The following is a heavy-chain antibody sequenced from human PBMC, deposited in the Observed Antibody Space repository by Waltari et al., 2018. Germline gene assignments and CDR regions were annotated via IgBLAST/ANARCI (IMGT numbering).Heavy chain of an antibody. D-gene: IGHD3-22*01. J-gene: IGHJ3*02. V-gene: IGHV4-34*02. Sequence: QVQLQQWGAGLLKPSETLSLTCAVYGGSFSDYYWSWIRQPPGKGLEWVGQINHRGNTNYNPSLKTRVTISVDKSKNQFSLRLSSVTAADTAVYYCARVNDYYDTNGAFFDIWGQGTVVTVSS. CDR1: GGSFSDYY. CDR2: INHRGNT. CDR3: ARVNDYYDTNGAFFDI.